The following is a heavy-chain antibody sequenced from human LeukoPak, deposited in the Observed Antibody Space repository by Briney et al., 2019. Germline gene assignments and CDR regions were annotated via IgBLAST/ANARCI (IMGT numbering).Heavy chain of an antibody. CDR2: ISYVGSNK. V-gene: IGHV3-30*18. J-gene: IGHJ5*02. Sequence: GGSLRLSCAASGFAFSSYGMHWVRQAPGKGLEWVAVISYVGSNKYYADSVKGRFTISRDNSKNTLYLQMNSLRAEDTAVYYCAKDVGSGGTWFDPWGQGTLVTVSS. D-gene: IGHD6-13*01. CDR1: GFAFSSYG. CDR3: AKDVGSGGTWFDP.